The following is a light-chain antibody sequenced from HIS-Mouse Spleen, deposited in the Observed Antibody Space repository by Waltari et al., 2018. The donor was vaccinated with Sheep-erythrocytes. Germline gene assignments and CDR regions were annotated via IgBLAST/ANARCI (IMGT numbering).Light chain of an antibody. CDR2: EGS. J-gene: IGLJ2*01. CDR3: CSYAGSVV. CDR1: SSDGGSYNL. V-gene: IGLV2-23*01. Sequence: QSALTQPASVSGSPGQSITIPCPGTSSDGGSYNLVSWYQQHPGKAPKLMIYEGSKRPSGVSNRFSGSKSGNTASLTISGLQAEDEADYYCCSYAGSVVFGGGTKLTVL.